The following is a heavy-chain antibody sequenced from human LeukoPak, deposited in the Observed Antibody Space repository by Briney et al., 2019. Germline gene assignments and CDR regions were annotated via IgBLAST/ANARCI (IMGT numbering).Heavy chain of an antibody. V-gene: IGHV1-18*01. D-gene: IGHD5-24*01. J-gene: IGHJ4*02. CDR3: ARIVEMATISAYFDY. Sequence: ASVKVSCKASGYTFTGYGISWARQAPGQGLEWMGWISAYNGNTNYAQKLQGRVTMTTDTSTSTAYMELRSLRSDDTAVYYCARIVEMATISAYFDYWGQGTLVTVSS. CDR2: ISAYNGNT. CDR1: GYTFTGYG.